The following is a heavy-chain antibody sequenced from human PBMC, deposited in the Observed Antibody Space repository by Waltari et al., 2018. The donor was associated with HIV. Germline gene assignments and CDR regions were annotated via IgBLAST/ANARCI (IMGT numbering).Heavy chain of an antibody. Sequence: EVQLVESGGGLVQPGGSLRLSCAASGFTFSSYNMNWVRQAPGTGLEWVSYISSSSSSIYYADSVKGRFTISRDNAKNSLYLQMNSLRAEDTAVYYCARDPMTRNYYYYYGMDVWGQGTTVTVSS. CDR2: ISSSSSSI. CDR3: ARDPMTRNYYYYYGMDV. J-gene: IGHJ6*02. D-gene: IGHD3-22*01. CDR1: GFTFSSYN. V-gene: IGHV3-48*01.